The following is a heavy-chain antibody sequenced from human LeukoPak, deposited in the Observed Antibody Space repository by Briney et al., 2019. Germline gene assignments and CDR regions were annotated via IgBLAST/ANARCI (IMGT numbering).Heavy chain of an antibody. D-gene: IGHD3-22*01. CDR3: ARSPITRLSGYSPYYYYYYMDV. V-gene: IGHV4-59*01. CDR2: IYYSGST. CDR1: GGSISSYY. J-gene: IGHJ6*03. Sequence: PSETLSLTCTVSGGSISSYYWSWIRQPPGKGLEWIGYIYYSGSTNYKPSLKSRVTISVDTSKNQFSLKLSSVTAADTAVYYCARSPITRLSGYSPYYYYYYMDVWGKGTTVTVSS.